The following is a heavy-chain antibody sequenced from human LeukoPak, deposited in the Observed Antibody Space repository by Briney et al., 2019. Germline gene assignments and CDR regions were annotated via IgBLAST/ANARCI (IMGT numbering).Heavy chain of an antibody. V-gene: IGHV3-48*01. D-gene: IGHD6-13*01. CDR1: GFTFSSYS. Sequence: GGSLRLSCAASGFTFSSYSTNWVRQAPGKGLEWVSYISSSSSTTYYADSVKGRFTISRDNSKNTLYLQMNSLRAEDTAVYYCAKDRIYSSSWSYFDYWGQGTLVTASS. CDR2: ISSSSSTT. J-gene: IGHJ4*02. CDR3: AKDRIYSSSWSYFDY.